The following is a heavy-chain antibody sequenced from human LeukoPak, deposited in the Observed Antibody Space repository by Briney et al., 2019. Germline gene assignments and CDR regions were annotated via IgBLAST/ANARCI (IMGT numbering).Heavy chain of an antibody. CDR1: GGSISSSDYY. Sequence: SETLSLTCTVSGGSISSSDYYWGWIRQPPGKGLEWIGSIFYSGNTYYNVSLQSRVTISVDTSKNQFSLKLSSVTAADTAVYYCARVGYSYGLFQHWGQGTLVTVSS. V-gene: IGHV4-39*01. CDR3: ARVGYSYGLFQH. D-gene: IGHD5-18*01. CDR2: IFYSGNT. J-gene: IGHJ1*01.